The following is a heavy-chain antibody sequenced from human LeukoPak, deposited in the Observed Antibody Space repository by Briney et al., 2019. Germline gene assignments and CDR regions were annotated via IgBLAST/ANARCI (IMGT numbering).Heavy chain of an antibody. D-gene: IGHD2-2*01. CDR1: GFTFSSYS. CDR3: ARDKGSSRDPTIDY. J-gene: IGHJ4*02. Sequence: GGSLRLSCAASGFTFSSYSMNWVRQAPGKGLEWVSSISSSSSYIYYADPVKGRFTISRDNAKNSLYLQMNSLRAEDTAVYYCARDKGSSRDPTIDYWGQGTLVTVSS. CDR2: ISSSSSYI. V-gene: IGHV3-21*01.